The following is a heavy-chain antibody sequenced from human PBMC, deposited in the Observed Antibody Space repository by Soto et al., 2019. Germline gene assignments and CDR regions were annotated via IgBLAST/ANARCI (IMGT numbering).Heavy chain of an antibody. CDR1: GFTFSSYA. V-gene: IGHV3-23*01. J-gene: IGHJ4*02. D-gene: IGHD4-17*01. Sequence: EVQLLESGGGLVQPGGSLRLSCAASGFTFSSYAMSWVRQAPGKGLEWVSAISGSGGSTYYADSVKGRFTISRDNSKNTLYMQMNSLRAEDTAVYYCAKDRARYGDYGDWGQGTLVTVSS. CDR3: AKDRARYGDYGD. CDR2: ISGSGGST.